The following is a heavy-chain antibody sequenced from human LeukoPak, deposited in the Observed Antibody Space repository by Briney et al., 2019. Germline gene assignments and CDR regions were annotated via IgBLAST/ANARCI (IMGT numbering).Heavy chain of an antibody. D-gene: IGHD3-3*01. J-gene: IGHJ6*03. Sequence: SETLSLTCAVSGGSISSSNWWSWVRQPPGKGLEWIGEIYHSGSTNYNPSLKSRVTISVDKSKNQFSLKLSSVTAADTAVYYCARLDFWSGYYQDYYYYMDVWGKGTTVTVSS. CDR3: ARLDFWSGYYQDYYYYMDV. CDR2: IYHSGST. V-gene: IGHV4-4*02. CDR1: GGSISSSNW.